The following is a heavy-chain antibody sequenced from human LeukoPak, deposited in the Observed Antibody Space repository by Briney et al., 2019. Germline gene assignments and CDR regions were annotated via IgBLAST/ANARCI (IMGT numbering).Heavy chain of an antibody. Sequence: SETLSLTCTVSGGSISSSSYYWDWLRQPPGKGLEWIVSIYYSGSTYYNPSLKSRVTISVDTSKNQFSLKLSSVTAADTAVYYCARHSSGWEPRRYFDYWGQGTLVTVSS. D-gene: IGHD6-19*01. CDR1: GGSISSSSYY. V-gene: IGHV4-39*01. J-gene: IGHJ4*02. CDR3: ARHSSGWEPRRYFDY. CDR2: IYYSGST.